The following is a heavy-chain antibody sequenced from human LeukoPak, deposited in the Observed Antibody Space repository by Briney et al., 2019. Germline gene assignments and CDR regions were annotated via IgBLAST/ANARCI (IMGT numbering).Heavy chain of an antibody. D-gene: IGHD6-19*01. Sequence: PSETLSLTCSVSGGSISGYYWSWIRQPPGQGLEWIGYIYYSGSTNYNPSLKSRVIISRDTSKNQFSLKVTSVTAADTAVYYCARHQYRSGSTYHFDYWGQGTLVTVSS. CDR2: IYYSGST. V-gene: IGHV4-59*08. J-gene: IGHJ4*02. CDR3: ARHQYRSGSTYHFDY. CDR1: GGSISGYY.